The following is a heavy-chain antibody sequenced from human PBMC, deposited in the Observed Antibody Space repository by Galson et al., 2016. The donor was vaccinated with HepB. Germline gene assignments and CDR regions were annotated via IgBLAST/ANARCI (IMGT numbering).Heavy chain of an antibody. CDR1: GFSHSTTGVG. CDR2: IYWDDDK. CDR3: ARSPVRGVIIWQFEN. D-gene: IGHD3-10*01. Sequence: PALVKPTQTLTLTCTLSGFSHSTTGVGEGWIRQPPGKALEWLALIYWDDDKRYSPSVASRVAITKDASKNQVVLTMTNMDPVDTATYFCARSPVRGVIIWQFENWGQGTLVTVSS. V-gene: IGHV2-5*02. J-gene: IGHJ4*02.